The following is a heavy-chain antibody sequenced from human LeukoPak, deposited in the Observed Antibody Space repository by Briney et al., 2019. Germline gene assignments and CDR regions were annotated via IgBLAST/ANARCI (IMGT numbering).Heavy chain of an antibody. CDR3: ARDKRSLHGRARYKDY. J-gene: IGHJ4*02. CDR2: ISGIGGST. D-gene: IGHD1-1*01. V-gene: IGHV3-23*01. CDR1: GFTFSSYT. Sequence: GGPLRLSCSASGFTFSSYTMHWVRQAPGKGLEWVSGISGIGGSTYYADSVKGRFTISRDNSKNTLYLQMNSLRAEDTAVYYCARDKRSLHGRARYKDYRGQGTLVTVSS.